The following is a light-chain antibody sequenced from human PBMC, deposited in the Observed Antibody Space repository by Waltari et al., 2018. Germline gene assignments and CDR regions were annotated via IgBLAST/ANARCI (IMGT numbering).Light chain of an antibody. CDR1: QTITSY. Sequence: DIQMTQSPSSQSASVGDRVTITCRASQTITSYLNWYQQKPGKAPKVLIYAASSLQSGVPSRFSGSGSGTDFTLTISSLQPEDFATYYCQQSYTTPRTFGQGTKVEIK. J-gene: IGKJ1*01. CDR3: QQSYTTPRT. V-gene: IGKV1-39*01. CDR2: AAS.